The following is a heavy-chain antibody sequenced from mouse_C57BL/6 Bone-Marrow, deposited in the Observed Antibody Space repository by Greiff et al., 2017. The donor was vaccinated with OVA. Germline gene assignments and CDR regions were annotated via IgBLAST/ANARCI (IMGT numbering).Heavy chain of an antibody. J-gene: IGHJ2*01. CDR3: AREGIWSDYFDN. Sequence: QVQLQQPGAELVMPGASVKLSCKASGYTFTSYWMHWVKQRPGQGLEWIGEIAPSDSYTNYNQKFKGKSTLTVDKSYSTAYMQLSSLTSEDSAVYDCAREGIWSDYFDNWGQGTTLTVSA. CDR1: GYTFTSYW. V-gene: IGHV1-69*01. CDR2: IAPSDSYT. D-gene: IGHD1-1*02.